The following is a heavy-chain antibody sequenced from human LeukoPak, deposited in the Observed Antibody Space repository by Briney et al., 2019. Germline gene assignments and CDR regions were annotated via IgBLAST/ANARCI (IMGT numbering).Heavy chain of an antibody. V-gene: IGHV3-23*01. CDR3: AKAGSGVRTPDY. CDR1: GFTFSSYA. CDR2: ISGSGGST. J-gene: IGHJ4*02. Sequence: GGSLRLSCAASGFTFSSYAMSWVRQAPGKGLGWVSAISGSGGSTYYADSVKGRFTISRDNSKNTLYLQMNSLRAEDTAVYYCAKAGSGVRTPDYWGQGTLVTVSS. D-gene: IGHD3-3*01.